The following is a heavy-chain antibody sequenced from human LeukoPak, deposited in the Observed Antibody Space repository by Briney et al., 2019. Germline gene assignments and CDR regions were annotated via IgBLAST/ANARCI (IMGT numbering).Heavy chain of an antibody. D-gene: IGHD3-3*01. V-gene: IGHV3-23*01. Sequence: GGSVRLSCVDSGSTFSAYAITWVRQAPGQGLEWVAGISGSGGAKYYADSVEGRFTIARDNSKNTLYLQMNSLRAEDTAVYYCAKMPGFTIFDPDDYWGQGTLVPVSS. J-gene: IGHJ4*02. CDR3: AKMPGFTIFDPDDY. CDR1: GSTFSAYA. CDR2: ISGSGGAK.